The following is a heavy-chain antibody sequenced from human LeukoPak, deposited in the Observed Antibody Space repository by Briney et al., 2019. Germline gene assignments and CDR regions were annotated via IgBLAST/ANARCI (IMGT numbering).Heavy chain of an antibody. CDR1: GGSFSGYY. V-gene: IGHV4-34*01. CDR2: INHSGST. D-gene: IGHD5-12*01. CDR3: ARHRDSGYYSEVDY. Sequence: SETLSLTCAVYGGSFSGYYWSWIRQPPGKGLEWIGEINHSGSTNYNPSLKSRVTISVDTSKNQFSLKLSSVTAADTAVYYCARHRDSGYYSEVDYWGQGTLVIVSS. J-gene: IGHJ4*02.